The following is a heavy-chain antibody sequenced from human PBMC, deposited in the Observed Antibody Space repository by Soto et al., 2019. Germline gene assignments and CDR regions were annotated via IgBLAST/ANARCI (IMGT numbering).Heavy chain of an antibody. V-gene: IGHV1-2*02. CDR3: ARDIGDCSGGSCYSYNWFDP. Sequence: ASVKVSCKASGYTFTGYYMHWVRQAPGQGLEWMGWINPNSGGTNYAQKFQGRVTMTRDTSISTAYMELSRLRSDDTAVYYCARDIGDCSGGSCYSYNWFDPWGQGTLVTVSS. J-gene: IGHJ5*02. CDR2: INPNSGGT. CDR1: GYTFTGYY. D-gene: IGHD2-15*01.